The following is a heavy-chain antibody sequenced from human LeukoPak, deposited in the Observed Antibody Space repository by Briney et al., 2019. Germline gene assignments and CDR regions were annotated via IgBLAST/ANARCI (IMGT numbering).Heavy chain of an antibody. J-gene: IGHJ4*02. CDR2: ISGSGGST. Sequence: PGGSLRLSCAASGFTFSSYGMSWVRQAPGKGLEWVSAISGSGGSTYYADSVKGRFTISRDNSKNTLYLQMNSLRAEDTAVYYCAKGADYYDSSGYDYWGQGTLVTVSS. D-gene: IGHD3-22*01. CDR3: AKGADYYDSSGYDY. V-gene: IGHV3-23*01. CDR1: GFTFSSYG.